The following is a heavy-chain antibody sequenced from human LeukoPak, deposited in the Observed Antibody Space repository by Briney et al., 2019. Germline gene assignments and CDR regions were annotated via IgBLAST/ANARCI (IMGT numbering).Heavy chain of an antibody. Sequence: PSETLSLTCPVSGDSISSSSDFWGWIRQPPGKGLEWIGSIYYGGSTNYNPSLKSRVTISVDTSKNQLSLKVRSVTAADTAVYYCARRLLNCSGGSCYGDYYDSWGQGTLVTVSS. CDR2: IYYGGST. J-gene: IGHJ4*02. CDR1: GDSISSSSDF. V-gene: IGHV4-39*07. D-gene: IGHD2-15*01. CDR3: ARRLLNCSGGSCYGDYYDS.